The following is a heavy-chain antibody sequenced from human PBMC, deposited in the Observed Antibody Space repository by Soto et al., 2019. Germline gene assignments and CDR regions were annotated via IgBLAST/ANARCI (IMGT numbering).Heavy chain of an antibody. D-gene: IGHD6-19*01. J-gene: IGHJ4*02. CDR2: ISSSSSYI. CDR1: GFTFCSYS. CDR3: ARDGTYSSGWQD. Sequence: GGSLRLSCAASGFTFCSYSMNWVRQAPGKGLEWVSSISSSSSYIYYADSVKGRFTISRDNAKNSLYLQMNSLRAEDTAVYYCARDGTYSSGWQDWGQGTLVTVSS. V-gene: IGHV3-21*01.